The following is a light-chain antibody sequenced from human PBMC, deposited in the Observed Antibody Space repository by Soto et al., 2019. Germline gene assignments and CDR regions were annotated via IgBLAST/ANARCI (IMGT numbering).Light chain of an antibody. J-gene: IGKJ4*01. CDR1: QSVGNNY. CDR3: EQYGSTPLT. V-gene: IGKV3-20*01. Sequence: EIVLTQSPGTLSLSPGERATLSCRASQSVGNNYLAWYQQKPGQAPRFLIYDASSRATGIPDRFSGSGSGTDFTLTISRLEPEDFAVYYCEQYGSTPLTFGGGTKVDNK. CDR2: DAS.